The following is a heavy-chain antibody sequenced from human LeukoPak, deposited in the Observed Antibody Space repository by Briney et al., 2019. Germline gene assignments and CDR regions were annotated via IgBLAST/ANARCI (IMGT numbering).Heavy chain of an antibody. D-gene: IGHD5-18*01. CDR1: GGTFSSYA. CDR3: ARLYVDTAMVRDAFDI. V-gene: IGHV1-69*04. J-gene: IGHJ3*02. Sequence: SVKVSCKASGGTFSSYAISWVRQAPGQGLEWMGRIIPILGIANYAQKFQGRVTITADKSTSTAYMELCSLRSEGTAVYYCARLYVDTAMVRDAFDIWGQGTMVTVSS. CDR2: IIPILGIA.